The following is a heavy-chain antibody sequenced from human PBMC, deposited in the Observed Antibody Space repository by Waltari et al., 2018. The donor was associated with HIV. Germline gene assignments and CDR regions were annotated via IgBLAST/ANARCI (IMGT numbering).Heavy chain of an antibody. CDR2: MNPNSSNT. CDR3: ARSSITGTSGGGMDV. J-gene: IGHJ6*02. V-gene: IGHV1-8*01. D-gene: IGHD1-7*01. Sequence: QVQLVQSGAEVKKPGASVKVSCKASGYTFTSYDINWVRQATGQGLEWMGWMNPNSSNTGYAKKFQGRVTMTRNTSKSTAYMELSSLRSEDTAVYYCARSSITGTSGGGMDVWGQGTTVTVSS. CDR1: GYTFTSYD.